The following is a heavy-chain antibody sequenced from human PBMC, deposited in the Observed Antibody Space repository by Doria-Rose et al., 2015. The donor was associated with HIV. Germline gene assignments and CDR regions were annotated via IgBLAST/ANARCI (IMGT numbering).Heavy chain of an antibody. CDR2: IFYTGST. D-gene: IGHD1-26*01. CDR1: GGSTSHYY. J-gene: IGHJ4*02. CDR3: ARVLSGTYDY. V-gene: IGHV4-59*01. Sequence: QVQLQESGPGLVKPSETLSLTCSVSGGSTSHYYWSWIRQPPGKGLEHIGDIFYTGSTNYSSYLKGRVSISIDTSKNKFSLRLSSVTAADTAVYYCARVLSGTYDYWGQGTLVTVSS.